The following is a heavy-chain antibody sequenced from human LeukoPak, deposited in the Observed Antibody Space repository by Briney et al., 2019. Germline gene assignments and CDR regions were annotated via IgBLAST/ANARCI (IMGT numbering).Heavy chain of an antibody. CDR2: IIPIFGTA. D-gene: IGHD4-11*01. J-gene: IGHJ4*02. CDR1: GGTFSSYA. V-gene: IGHV1-69*13. Sequence: SVKVSCKASGGTFSSYAISWVRQAPGQGLEWMGGIIPIFGTANYAQKFQGRVTITADESTSTAYMELSSLRAEDTAVYYCAKAGMVYSNYKPALDYWGQGTLVTVSS. CDR3: AKAGMVYSNYKPALDY.